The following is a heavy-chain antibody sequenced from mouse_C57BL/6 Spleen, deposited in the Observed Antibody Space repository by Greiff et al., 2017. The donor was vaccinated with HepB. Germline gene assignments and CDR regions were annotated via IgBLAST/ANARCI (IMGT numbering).Heavy chain of an antibody. J-gene: IGHJ2*01. D-gene: IGHD1-1*01. CDR3: ARSDYGCFY. CDR1: GYAFSSSW. Sequence: QVQLQQSGPELVKPGASVKISCKASGYAFSSSWMNWVKQRPGKGLEWIGRIYPGDGDTNYNGKFKGKATLTADKSSSTAYMQLSSLTSEDSAVYFCARSDYGCFYWGQGTTLTVSS. CDR2: IYPGDGDT. V-gene: IGHV1-82*01.